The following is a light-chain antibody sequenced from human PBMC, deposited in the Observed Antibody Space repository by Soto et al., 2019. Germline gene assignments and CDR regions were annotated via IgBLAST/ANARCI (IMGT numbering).Light chain of an antibody. CDR1: SSDVGGYNY. V-gene: IGLV2-14*01. CDR2: EVS. CDR3: SSYTCSSSLWV. Sequence: QSVLTQPASVSGSPGQSITISCTGTSSDVGGYNYVSWYQQHPGKAPKLMIYEVSNRPSGVSNRFSGSKSGNTASLTISGLQAEDEADYYCSSYTCSSSLWVFGGGTKVTVL. J-gene: IGLJ3*02.